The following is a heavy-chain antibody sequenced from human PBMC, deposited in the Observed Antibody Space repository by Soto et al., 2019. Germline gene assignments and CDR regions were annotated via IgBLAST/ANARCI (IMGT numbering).Heavy chain of an antibody. CDR3: ARNLVYDFWSGPYGMDV. CDR1: GGSISSSSYY. Sequence: PSETLSLTCTVSGGSISSSSYYWSWIRQPPGKGLEWIGEINHSGSTNYNPSLKSRVTISVDTSKNQFSLKLSSVTAADTAVYYCARNLVYDFWSGPYGMDVWGQGTTVTVSS. CDR2: INHSGST. D-gene: IGHD3-3*01. V-gene: IGHV4-39*07. J-gene: IGHJ6*02.